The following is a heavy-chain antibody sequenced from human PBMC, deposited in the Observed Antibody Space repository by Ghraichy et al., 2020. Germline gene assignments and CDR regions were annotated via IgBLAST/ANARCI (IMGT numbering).Heavy chain of an antibody. CDR3: ARLHRYCSGGSCYLVDY. J-gene: IGHJ4*02. D-gene: IGHD2-15*01. V-gene: IGHV4-59*01. CDR1: SGSISNYY. CDR2: IYYTGST. Sequence: SETLSLTCSVSSGSISNYYWSWIRQPPGKGLELIGYIYYTGSTSYNPSLKSRVTISLDTSKNQFSLKLRSVTAADTAVYYCARLHRYCSGGSCYLVDYWGQGTLVTVSS.